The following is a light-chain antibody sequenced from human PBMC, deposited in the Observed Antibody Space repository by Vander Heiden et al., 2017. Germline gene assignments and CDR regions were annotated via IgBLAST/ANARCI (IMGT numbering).Light chain of an antibody. CDR2: KDS. CDR3: QSADSSGSYVV. CDR1: ALTKQF. Sequence: SYELTQPPSVSVSPGQTARITCPGDALTKQFASWYQQKPGQAPLLVIYKDSERCSGIPERFSGSSSGTTVTLTISGVQAEDEADYYCQSADSSGSYVVFGGGTKLTVL. J-gene: IGLJ2*01. V-gene: IGLV3-25*03.